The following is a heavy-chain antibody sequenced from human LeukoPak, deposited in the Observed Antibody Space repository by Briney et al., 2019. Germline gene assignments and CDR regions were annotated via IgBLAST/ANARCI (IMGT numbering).Heavy chain of an antibody. CDR1: GFTFDDYA. Sequence: PGRSLRLSCAASGFTFDDYAMHWVRQAPGKGLEWVSGISWNSGSIGYADSVKGRFTISRDNAKNSPYLQMNSLRAEDTALYYCAKDGSDVRGGGYYGMDVWGQGTTVTVSS. CDR2: ISWNSGSI. J-gene: IGHJ6*02. D-gene: IGHD3-10*02. CDR3: AKDGSDVRGGGYYGMDV. V-gene: IGHV3-9*01.